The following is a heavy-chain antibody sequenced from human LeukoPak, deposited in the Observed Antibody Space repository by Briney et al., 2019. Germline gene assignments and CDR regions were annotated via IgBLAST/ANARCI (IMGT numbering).Heavy chain of an antibody. D-gene: IGHD3-22*01. CDR3: ARGRAYDSSGYYKDYYYYYYMDV. CDR2: IYYSGST. Sequence: PSETLSLTCTVSGGSISSYYWSWIRQPPGKGLEWIGYIYYSGSTNYNPSLKSRVTISVDTSKNQFSLKLSSVTAADTAVYYCARGRAYDSSGYYKDYYYYYYMDVWGKGTTVTISS. CDR1: GGSISSYY. J-gene: IGHJ6*03. V-gene: IGHV4-59*01.